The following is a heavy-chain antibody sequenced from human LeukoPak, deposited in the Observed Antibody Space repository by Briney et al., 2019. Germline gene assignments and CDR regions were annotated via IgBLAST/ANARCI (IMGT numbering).Heavy chain of an antibody. CDR1: GGSISSYY. D-gene: IGHD3-3*01. V-gene: IGHV4-59*08. J-gene: IGHJ4*02. CDR3: ARNKFWSGSFDY. Sequence: PSETLSLTCAVSGGSISSYYWSWIRQPPGKGLEWIGYIYYSGSTNYNPSLKSRVTISVDTSKNQFSLKLSSVTAADTAVYYCARNKFWSGSFDYWGQGTLVTVSS. CDR2: IYYSGST.